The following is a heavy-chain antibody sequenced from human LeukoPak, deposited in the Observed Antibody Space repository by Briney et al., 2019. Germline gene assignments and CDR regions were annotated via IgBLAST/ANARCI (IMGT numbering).Heavy chain of an antibody. D-gene: IGHD1-26*01. V-gene: IGHV4-59*01. CDR1: GGSISSYY. Sequence: SETLSLTCSVSGGSISSYYWSWIRQPTGKGLEWIGYIWYSGSTNYHPSLKSRVTISIDTSKTQFSLELTSVTAADTAVYYCASASSAWPYYFNYWGQGSLVAVSS. CDR3: ASASSAWPYYFNY. J-gene: IGHJ4*02. CDR2: IWYSGST.